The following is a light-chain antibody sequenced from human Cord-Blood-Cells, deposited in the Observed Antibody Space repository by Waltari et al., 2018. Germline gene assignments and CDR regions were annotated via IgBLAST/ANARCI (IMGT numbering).Light chain of an antibody. Sequence: QSALTQPASVSGSPGQSITISCTGTSSDVGGYNYVPWYQQHPAKAPQLMIYDVSKRPSGVSNRFSGSKSGNTASLTISGLQAEDEADYYCSSYTSSSTWVFGGGTKLTVL. CDR1: SSDVGGYNY. CDR2: DVS. V-gene: IGLV2-14*01. CDR3: SSYTSSSTWV. J-gene: IGLJ3*02.